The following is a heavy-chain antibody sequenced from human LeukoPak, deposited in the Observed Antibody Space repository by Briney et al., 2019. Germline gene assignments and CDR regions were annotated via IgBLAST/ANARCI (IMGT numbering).Heavy chain of an antibody. Sequence: GGSLRLSCAASGFTFHNYAMHWVRQVPGKGLEWVSGISWNSDTIGYADSVKGRFIISRDNTKNFLYLQMNSLRADDTALYYCARRAGAYSHPYDYWGQGTLVTVSS. CDR1: GFTFHNYA. D-gene: IGHD4/OR15-4a*01. V-gene: IGHV3-9*01. CDR3: ARRAGAYSHPYDY. CDR2: ISWNSDTI. J-gene: IGHJ4*02.